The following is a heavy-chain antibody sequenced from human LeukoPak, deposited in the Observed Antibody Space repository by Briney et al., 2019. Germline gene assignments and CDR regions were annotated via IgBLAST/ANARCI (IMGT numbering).Heavy chain of an antibody. D-gene: IGHD6-19*01. V-gene: IGHV4-4*07. Sequence: SETLSLTCTVSGGSISSYYWSWIRQPAGKGLEWIGRIYTSGSTNYNPSLKSRVTMSVDTSKNQFSLKLSSVTAADMAVYYCARERPLYGSGWYDYYYYMEVWGKGTPVTVSS. CDR2: IYTSGST. CDR1: GGSISSYY. J-gene: IGHJ6*03. CDR3: ARERPLYGSGWYDYYYYMEV.